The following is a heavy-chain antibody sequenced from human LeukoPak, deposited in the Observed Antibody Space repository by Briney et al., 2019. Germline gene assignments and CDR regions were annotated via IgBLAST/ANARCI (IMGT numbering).Heavy chain of an antibody. Sequence: SETLSLTCGVFGGPFSGYYWSWIRQSPGKGLEWIGEINHSGITKYNPSLKSRVTMSVDTSKNQFSLKLSSVTAADTAVYYCARHGGAAAGAYYFDYWGQGTLVTVSS. CDR1: GGPFSGYY. CDR3: ARHGGAAAGAYYFDY. D-gene: IGHD6-13*01. J-gene: IGHJ4*02. CDR2: INHSGIT. V-gene: IGHV4-34*01.